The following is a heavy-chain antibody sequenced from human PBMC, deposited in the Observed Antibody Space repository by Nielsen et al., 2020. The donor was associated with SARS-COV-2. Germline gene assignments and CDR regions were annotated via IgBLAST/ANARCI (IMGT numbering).Heavy chain of an antibody. CDR3: AKDPFYRPSGSYGAFDY. V-gene: IGHV3-23*01. CDR1: GFTFSSYA. D-gene: IGHD1-26*01. J-gene: IGHJ4*02. Sequence: GGSLRLSCAASGFTFSSYAMSWVRQAPGKGLEWVSAISGSGGSTYYADSVKGRFTISRDNSKNTLYLQMNSLRAEDTAVYYCAKDPFYRPSGSYGAFDYWGQGTLVTVSS. CDR2: ISGSGGST.